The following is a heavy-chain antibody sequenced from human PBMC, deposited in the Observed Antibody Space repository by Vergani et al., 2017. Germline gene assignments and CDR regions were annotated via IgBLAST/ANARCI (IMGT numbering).Heavy chain of an antibody. CDR2: ISGSGGST. J-gene: IGHJ4*02. V-gene: IGHV3-23*04. Sequence: EVQLVESGGGLVQPGGSLRLSCAASGFTVSSNYMSWVRQAPGKGLEWVSAISGSGGSTYYADSVKGRFTISRDNSKNTLYLQMNSLRAEDTAVYYCAKDYGSGSYTPAWSYFDYWGQGTLVTVSS. D-gene: IGHD3-10*01. CDR3: AKDYGSGSYTPAWSYFDY. CDR1: GFTVSSNY.